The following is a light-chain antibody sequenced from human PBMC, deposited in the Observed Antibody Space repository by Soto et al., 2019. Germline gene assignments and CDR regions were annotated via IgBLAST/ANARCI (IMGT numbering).Light chain of an antibody. CDR3: QQYNKLTPYP. J-gene: IGKJ2*01. V-gene: IGKV3D-15*01. Sequence: EIVMTQSPATLSVSPGERATLSCRASQSVSNNLAWYQQKPGQAPRLLIYDASIRPTGIPARFSGSGSGTEFPHTISSLQSDDLAVYYCQQYNKLTPYPFGQGTKLEIK. CDR2: DAS. CDR1: QSVSNN.